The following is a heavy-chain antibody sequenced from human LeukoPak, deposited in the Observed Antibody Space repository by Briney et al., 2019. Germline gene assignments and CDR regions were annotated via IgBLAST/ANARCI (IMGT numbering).Heavy chain of an antibody. CDR2: INHSGST. D-gene: IGHD3-10*01. J-gene: IGHJ4*02. Sequence: SETLSLTCAVYGGSFSGYYWSWIRQPPGKGLEWIGEINHSGSTNYNPSLKSRVTMSVDTSKNQFSLKLSSVTAADTAVYYCARDAYYYGSGSPYFDYWGQGTLVTVSS. V-gene: IGHV4-34*01. CDR1: GGSFSGYY. CDR3: ARDAYYYGSGSPYFDY.